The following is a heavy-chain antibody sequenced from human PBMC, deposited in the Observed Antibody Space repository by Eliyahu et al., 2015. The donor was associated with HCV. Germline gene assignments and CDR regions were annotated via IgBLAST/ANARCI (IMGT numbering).Heavy chain of an antibody. CDR2: IDWDDDK. CDR3: ARSCYSSSWYYYYYGMDV. D-gene: IGHD6-13*01. CDR1: GFSLXTSGMC. V-gene: IGHV2-70*15. J-gene: IGHJ6*02. Sequence: QVTLRESGPALVKPTQTLTLTCTFSGFSLXTSGMCVSWIRQPPGKALEWLARIDWDDDKYYSTSLKTRLTISKDTSKNQVVLTMTNMEDPVDTATYYCARSCYSSSWYYYYYGMDVWGQGTTVTVSS.